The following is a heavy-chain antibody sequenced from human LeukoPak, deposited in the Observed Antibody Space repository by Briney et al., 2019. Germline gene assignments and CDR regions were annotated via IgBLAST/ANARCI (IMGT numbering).Heavy chain of an antibody. CDR3: VRANHFDY. V-gene: IGHV4-59*01. CDR1: GGSISSYY. CDR2: IYYSGST. J-gene: IGHJ4*02. Sequence: SETLSLTCTVSGGSISSYYWSWFRQPPGKGLEWIGDIYYSGSTNYNPSLKSRVTISVDTSKNQFSLKLTSVTAADTAVYFCVRANHFDYWGQGALVTVSS.